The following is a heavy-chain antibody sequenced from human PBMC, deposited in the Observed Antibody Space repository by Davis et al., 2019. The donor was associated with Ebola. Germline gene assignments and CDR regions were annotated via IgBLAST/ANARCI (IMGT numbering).Heavy chain of an antibody. CDR2: TTGDGKVT. Sequence: GESLKISCAVSGFTFSDYYMSWVRQAPGKGLEWVAATTGDGKVTYYADSVKGRFTISRDNSKSTLYLQMNSLRDEDTAVYYCARGAVAGYYYYYGMDVWGQGTTVTVSS. V-gene: IGHV3-23*01. D-gene: IGHD6-19*01. CDR3: ARGAVAGYYYYYGMDV. CDR1: GFTFSDYY. J-gene: IGHJ6*02.